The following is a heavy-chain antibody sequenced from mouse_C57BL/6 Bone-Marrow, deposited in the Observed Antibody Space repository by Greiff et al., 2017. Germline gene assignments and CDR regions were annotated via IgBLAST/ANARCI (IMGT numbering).Heavy chain of an antibody. V-gene: IGHV1-7*01. Sequence: QVQLQQSGAELAKPGASVKLSCKASGYTFTSYWMHWVTQRPGQGLEWIGYINPSSGYTKSNQKFKDKATLTADKSSSTAYMQLSSLTYEDSAVYYCASDGYYVTFLFAYWGQGTLVTVAA. CDR1: GYTFTSYW. J-gene: IGHJ3*01. CDR2: INPSSGYT. D-gene: IGHD2-3*01. CDR3: ASDGYYVTFLFAY.